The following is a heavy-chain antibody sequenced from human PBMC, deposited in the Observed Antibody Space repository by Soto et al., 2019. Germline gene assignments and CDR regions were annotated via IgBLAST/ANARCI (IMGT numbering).Heavy chain of an antibody. CDR1: GFTFSGYA. J-gene: IGHJ3*01. Sequence: LSLSCAASGFTFSGYAMHWVRQTPLRGLEWVAVISYDGKTKYYADSMEGRFTISRDNSLNTLYLQMNSLRVEDTAVYYCARVPSRGTAYDAFDFWGRGTLVTVSS. CDR2: ISYDGKTK. V-gene: IGHV3-30*01. CDR3: ARVPSRGTAYDAFDF. D-gene: IGHD3-10*01.